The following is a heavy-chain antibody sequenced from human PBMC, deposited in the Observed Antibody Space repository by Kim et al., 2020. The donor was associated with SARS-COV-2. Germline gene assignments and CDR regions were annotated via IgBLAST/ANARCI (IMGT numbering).Heavy chain of an antibody. V-gene: IGHV3-23*01. CDR2: ISGSGGST. CDR3: ARELRYFDRLSHYYGMDV. Sequence: GGSLRLSCAASGFTFSSYAMSWVRQAPGKGLEWVSAISGSGGSTYYADSVKGRFTISRDNSKNTLYLQMNSLRAEDTAVYYCARELRYFDRLSHYYGMDVWGQGTTVTVSS. J-gene: IGHJ6*02. CDR1: GFTFSSYA. D-gene: IGHD3-9*01.